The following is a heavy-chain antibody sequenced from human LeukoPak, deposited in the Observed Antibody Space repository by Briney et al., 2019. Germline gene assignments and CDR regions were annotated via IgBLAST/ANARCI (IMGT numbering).Heavy chain of an antibody. V-gene: IGHV3-7*01. J-gene: IGHJ5*02. CDR3: ARRGSGWYNWFDP. CDR2: IKQDGSEK. Sequence: PGGSLRLSCAASGFTFSSYWMSWVRQAPGKGLEWVANIKQDGSEKYYVDSVKGRFTISRDNAKNSLYLQMNSLRAEDTAVYYCARRGSGWYNWFDPWGQGTLVTDSS. D-gene: IGHD6-19*01. CDR1: GFTFSSYW.